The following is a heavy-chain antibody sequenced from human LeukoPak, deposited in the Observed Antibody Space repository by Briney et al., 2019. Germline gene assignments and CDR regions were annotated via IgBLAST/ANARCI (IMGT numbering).Heavy chain of an antibody. CDR1: GYTFTGYY. D-gene: IGHD1-1*01. V-gene: IGHV1-2*02. J-gene: IGHJ4*02. CDR2: INPNSGGT. Sequence: ASVKVSCKASGYTFTGYYIHWVRQAPGQGLERMGWINPNSGGTNYAQNFQGTVTMTGDTSTSTAYMELSRLRSDDTAVYYCARRLGAGTTLGYWGQGTLVTVSS. CDR3: ARRLGAGTTLGY.